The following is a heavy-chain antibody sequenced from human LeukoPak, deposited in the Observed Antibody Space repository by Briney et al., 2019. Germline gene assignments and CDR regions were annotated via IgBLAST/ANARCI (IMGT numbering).Heavy chain of an antibody. D-gene: IGHD5-18*01. CDR2: INPNTGGT. Sequence: ASVKVSCKASGYTFTAYYMHWVRQAPGQGLEWMGWINPNTGGTNYTQKFQGRVTMTRATSISTAYMELSSLTSDDTAVYYCARDDSFQFDSWGQGTLVTVSS. CDR1: GYTFTAYY. V-gene: IGHV1-2*02. J-gene: IGHJ4*02. CDR3: ARDDSFQFDS.